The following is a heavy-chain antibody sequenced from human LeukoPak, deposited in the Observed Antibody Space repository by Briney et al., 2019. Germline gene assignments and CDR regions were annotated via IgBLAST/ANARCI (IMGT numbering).Heavy chain of an antibody. CDR2: IYTSGST. V-gene: IGHV4-61*02. J-gene: IGHJ4*02. CDR3: ARGRNYYDSSGYYYFDY. CDR1: GGSISSGSYY. Sequence: SETLSLTCTVSGGSISSGSYYWRWIRHPAGKGLECIGRIYTSGSTNYDPSLKSRVTISVDTSKNQFSLKLSSVTAADTAVYYCARGRNYYDSSGYYYFDYWGQGTLVTVSS. D-gene: IGHD3-22*01.